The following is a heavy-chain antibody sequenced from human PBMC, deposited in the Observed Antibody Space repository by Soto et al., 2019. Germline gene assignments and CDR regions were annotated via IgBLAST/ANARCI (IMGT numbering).Heavy chain of an antibody. V-gene: IGHV4-38-2*01. CDR2: IYHSGST. CDR1: GYSISSGYY. CDR3: AMIPVDTYMIYLFDP. D-gene: IGHD3-16*01. J-gene: IGHJ5*01. Sequence: SETLSLTCAVSGYSISSGYYWGWIRQPPGKGLEWIGSIYHSGSTYYNASLKSRVTISVDTSKNQFSLKLTSVTAADTAVYYCAMIPVDTYMIYLFDPWGQGTLVTVSS.